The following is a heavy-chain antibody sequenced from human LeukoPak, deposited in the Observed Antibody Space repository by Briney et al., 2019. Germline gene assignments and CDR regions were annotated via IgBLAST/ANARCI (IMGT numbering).Heavy chain of an antibody. Sequence: GGSLRLSCAASGFTFSDYEMNWVRKAPGKGLDWVSYIGTSGSTTYYADSVKGRFTISRDNAKNSLSLHMSGLRAEDTAVYYCARRGRLSYYIDYWGQGTLVTVSS. V-gene: IGHV3-48*03. CDR1: GFTFSDYE. D-gene: IGHD1-1*01. CDR2: IGTSGSTT. CDR3: ARRGRLSYYIDY. J-gene: IGHJ4*02.